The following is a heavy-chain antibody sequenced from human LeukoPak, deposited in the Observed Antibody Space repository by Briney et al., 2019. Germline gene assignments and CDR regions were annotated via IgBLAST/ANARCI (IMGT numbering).Heavy chain of an antibody. CDR2: IFRGGST. Sequence: GWSLRLSCAASGFTVSSNYMSWVRQAPGLGREWVSVIFRGGSTYYADSAVGRFTISRRNSKNTRLLQTNSLRAEDTAVYYCARVTVEMATLAYWGQGPLVTVTS. V-gene: IGHV3-53*01. CDR1: GFTVSSNY. J-gene: IGHJ4*02. CDR3: ARVTVEMATLAY. D-gene: IGHD5-24*01.